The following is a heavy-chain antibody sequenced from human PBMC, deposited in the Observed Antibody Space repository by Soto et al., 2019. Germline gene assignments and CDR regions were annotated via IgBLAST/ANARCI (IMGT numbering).Heavy chain of an antibody. Sequence: QVQLVQSGAEVKKPGASVKVSCKSSGYTFTNYGISWVRQAPGQGLEWMGWINAYNGDTNYAQKFQGRVTMTTDTSTTTVYMELRSLRSDDTAVYYCAWGFGGWDYWGQGTLVTVSS. D-gene: IGHD2-15*01. CDR3: AWGFGGWDY. CDR2: INAYNGDT. CDR1: GYTFTNYG. J-gene: IGHJ4*02. V-gene: IGHV1-18*01.